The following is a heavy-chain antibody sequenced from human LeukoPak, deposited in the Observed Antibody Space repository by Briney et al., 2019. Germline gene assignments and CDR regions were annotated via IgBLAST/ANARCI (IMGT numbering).Heavy chain of an antibody. J-gene: IGHJ3*02. D-gene: IGHD6-6*01. CDR3: ARREIGIAARDAFDI. V-gene: IGHV4-61*02. Sequence: PSETLSLTCTVSGGSISSGSYYWSWIRQPAGKGLEWIGRIYTSGSTNYNPSPKSRVTISVDTSKNQFSLKLSSVTAADTAVYYCARREIGIAARDAFDIWGQGTMVTVSS. CDR1: GGSISSGSYY. CDR2: IYTSGST.